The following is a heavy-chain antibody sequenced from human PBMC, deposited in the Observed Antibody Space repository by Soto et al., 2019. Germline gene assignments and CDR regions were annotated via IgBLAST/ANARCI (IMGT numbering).Heavy chain of an antibody. Sequence: SETLSLTCAVYGGSFSGYYWSWIRQAPGKGLEWIGEINHSGSTNYNPSLKSRVTISVDTSKNQFSLKLSSVTAADTAVYYCARTEGYSYGYYYYGMDVWGQGTTVTV. V-gene: IGHV4-34*01. D-gene: IGHD5-18*01. CDR2: INHSGST. CDR1: GGSFSGYY. J-gene: IGHJ6*02. CDR3: ARTEGYSYGYYYYGMDV.